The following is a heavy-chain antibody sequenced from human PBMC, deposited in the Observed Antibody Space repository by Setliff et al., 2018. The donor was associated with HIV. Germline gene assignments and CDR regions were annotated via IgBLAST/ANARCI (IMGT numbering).Heavy chain of an antibody. CDR1: GGSISSSSYY. J-gene: IGHJ5*02. D-gene: IGHD6-19*01. CDR2: IYYSGSI. CDR3: ARGRTQWPNYNYFDP. Sequence: SETLSLTCTVSGGSISSSSYYWGWIRQPPGKGLEWIGSIYYSGSIYYNPSLKSRVTISVDTSKSRFSLKLSSLTAADTAVYYCARGRTQWPNYNYFDPWGLGTLVTVSS. V-gene: IGHV4-39*07.